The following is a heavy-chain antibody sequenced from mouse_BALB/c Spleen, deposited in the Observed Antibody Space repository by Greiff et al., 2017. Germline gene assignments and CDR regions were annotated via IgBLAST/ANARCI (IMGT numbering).Heavy chain of an antibody. V-gene: IGHV1S56*01. D-gene: IGHD2-4*01. CDR1: GYTFTSYY. Sequence: VQLQQSGPELVKPGASVKMSCKASGYTFTSYYIPWVKQRPGQGLEWIGWIYPGDGSTNYNEKFKGKTTLTADKSSSTAYMLLSSLTSEDSAIYVCARSYDYDDGAWFAYWGQGTLVTVSA. CDR3: ARSYDYDDGAWFAY. J-gene: IGHJ3*01. CDR2: IYPGDGST.